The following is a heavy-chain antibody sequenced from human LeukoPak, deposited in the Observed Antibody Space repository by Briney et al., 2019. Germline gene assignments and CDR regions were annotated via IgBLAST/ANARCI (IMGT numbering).Heavy chain of an antibody. CDR1: GGSISSYY. CDR3: ARETLSGHYFDY. Sequence: SETLSLTCTVSGGSISSYYWSWIRQPPGKGLERIGYIYYSGSTNYNPSLKSRVTISVDTSKNQFSLKLSSVTAADTAVYYCARETLSGHYFDYWGQGTLVTVSS. J-gene: IGHJ4*02. CDR2: IYYSGST. D-gene: IGHD3-9*01. V-gene: IGHV4-59*01.